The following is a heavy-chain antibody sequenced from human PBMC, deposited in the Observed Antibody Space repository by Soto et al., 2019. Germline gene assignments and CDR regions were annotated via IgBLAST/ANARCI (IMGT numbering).Heavy chain of an antibody. V-gene: IGHV3-21*04. J-gene: IGHJ4*02. CDR2: FSSSSSYI. D-gene: IGHD1-26*01. CDR1: GFTFSSYS. CDR3: AKDRIRHSGSCLHFGY. Sequence: GASLRLSCAASGFTFSSYSMNWVRQAPGKGLELVSSFSSSSSYIYYADSVKGRFTISRENAKNSLYLQMNSLRAEDTAVYYCAKDRIRHSGSCLHFGYWGQGTLVNVSS.